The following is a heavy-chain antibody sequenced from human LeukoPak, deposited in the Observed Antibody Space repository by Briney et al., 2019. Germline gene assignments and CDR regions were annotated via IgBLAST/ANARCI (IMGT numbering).Heavy chain of an antibody. D-gene: IGHD3-22*01. CDR1: GFTFSSSA. J-gene: IGHJ3*02. CDR2: ISGSGGTT. Sequence: QAGGSLRLSCAASGFTFSSSAMNRVRQAPGKGLEWVSSISGSGGTTYYADSVKGRFTISRDNSKNTLYLQMNSLRAEDTAVYYCAKPPGKYYYDSSGMKAAFDIWGQGTMVTVSS. CDR3: AKPPGKYYYDSSGMKAAFDI. V-gene: IGHV3-23*01.